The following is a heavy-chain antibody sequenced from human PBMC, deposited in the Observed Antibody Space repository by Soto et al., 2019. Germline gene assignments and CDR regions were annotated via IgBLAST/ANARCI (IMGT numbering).Heavy chain of an antibody. V-gene: IGHV3-21*01. CDR3: ARDCDRYCSSTSCYIGYYYYGMAV. D-gene: IGHD2-2*02. CDR1: GFTFSSYS. Sequence: EVQLVESGGGLVKPGGSLRLSCAASGFTFSSYSMNWVRQAPGKGLEWVSSISSSSSYIYYADTVKGRFTISRDNAKNSLYLQMTSLRAEGTAVYYCARDCDRYCSSTSCYIGYYYYGMAVWGQGTTVTVSS. J-gene: IGHJ6*02. CDR2: ISSSSSYI.